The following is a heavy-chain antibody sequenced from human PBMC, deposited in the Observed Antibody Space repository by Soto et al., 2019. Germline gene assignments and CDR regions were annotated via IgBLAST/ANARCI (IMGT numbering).Heavy chain of an antibody. J-gene: IGHJ5*02. D-gene: IGHD6-19*01. CDR3: AREAGTWHLPLNWFDP. V-gene: IGHV3-48*02. CDR1: GFTFSSYS. CDR2: ISSSSSTI. Sequence: PGGSLRLSCAASGFTFSSYSMNWVRQAPGKGLEWVSYISSSSSTIYYADSVKGRFTISRDNAKNSLYLQMNSLRDEDTAVYYCAREAGTWHLPLNWFDPWGQGTLVTVSS.